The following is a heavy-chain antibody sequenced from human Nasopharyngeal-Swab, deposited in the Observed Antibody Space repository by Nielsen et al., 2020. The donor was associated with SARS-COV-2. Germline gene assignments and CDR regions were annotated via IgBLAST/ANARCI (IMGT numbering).Heavy chain of an antibody. CDR2: FDPEDGET. V-gene: IGHV1-24*01. Sequence: ASVKVSCKVSGYTLTELSMHWVRQAPGKGLEWMGGFDPEDGETLYAQKFQGRVTMTEDTSTDTAYMELSSLRSEDTAVYYCATDSPYGSGSYHYYYYYGMDVWGQGTTVTVSS. CDR1: GYTLTELS. J-gene: IGHJ6*02. D-gene: IGHD3-10*01. CDR3: ATDSPYGSGSYHYYYYYGMDV.